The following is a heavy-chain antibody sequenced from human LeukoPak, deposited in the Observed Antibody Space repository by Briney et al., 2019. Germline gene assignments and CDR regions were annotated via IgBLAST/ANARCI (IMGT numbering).Heavy chain of an antibody. CDR2: IFYSGST. D-gene: IGHD5-18*01. J-gene: IGHJ4*02. V-gene: IGHV4-59*08. CDR1: GGSISSYY. CDR3: ARGTDTAMDAPFDY. Sequence: SETLSLTCTVSGGSISSYYWSWIRQSPGKGLEWIGFIFYSGSTNYNPSLKSRVTISVDSSKSQFSLKLSSVTAADTAVYYCARGTDTAMDAPFDYWGQGTLVTVSS.